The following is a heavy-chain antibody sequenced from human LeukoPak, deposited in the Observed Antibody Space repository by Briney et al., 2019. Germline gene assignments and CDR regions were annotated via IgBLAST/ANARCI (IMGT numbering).Heavy chain of an antibody. Sequence: PSETLSLTCTVSGGSISSSSYHWGWIRQPPGKGLEWIGSIYYSGSTYYNPSLKSRVTISVDTSKNQFSLKLSSVTAADTAVYYCARGYCSSTSCYMGYWGQGTLVTVSS. CDR3: ARGYCSSTSCYMGY. D-gene: IGHD2-2*02. V-gene: IGHV4-39*07. CDR2: IYYSGST. J-gene: IGHJ4*02. CDR1: GGSISSSSYH.